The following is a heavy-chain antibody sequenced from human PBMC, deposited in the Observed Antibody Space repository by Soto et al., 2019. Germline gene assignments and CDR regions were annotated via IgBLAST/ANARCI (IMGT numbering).Heavy chain of an antibody. J-gene: IGHJ4*02. D-gene: IGHD6-13*01. CDR1: GYSFTSYW. Sequence: VESLKISCKGSGYSFTSYWISWVRQMPGKGLEWMGRIDPSDSYTNYSPSFQGHVTISADKSISTAYLQWRSLKASDTAMYYCARHEGSSWYYFDYWGQGTLVTVSS. CDR3: ARHEGSSWYYFDY. CDR2: IDPSDSYT. V-gene: IGHV5-10-1*01.